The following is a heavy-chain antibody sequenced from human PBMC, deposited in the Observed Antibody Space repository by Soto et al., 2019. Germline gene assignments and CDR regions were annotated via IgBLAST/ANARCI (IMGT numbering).Heavy chain of an antibody. CDR2: IYHSGSP. V-gene: IGHV4-4*02. Sequence: SETLSLTCVVSGGSISSTNWWTWVRQPPGKRLEWIGEIYHSGSPTYSPSLRGRAIISVDKSNSQFSLKLSSVTAADTAVYYCVRFWPPPYSDALTDYTDAFDYWGQGTLVTVSS. D-gene: IGHD3-9*01. CDR3: VRFWPPPYSDALTDYTDAFDY. CDR1: GGSISSTNW. J-gene: IGHJ4*02.